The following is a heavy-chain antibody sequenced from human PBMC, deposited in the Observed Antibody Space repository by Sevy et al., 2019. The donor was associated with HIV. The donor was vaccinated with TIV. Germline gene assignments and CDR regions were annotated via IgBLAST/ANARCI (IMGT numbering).Heavy chain of an antibody. Sequence: GGSLRLSCAASGFTFSNAWMNWVRQAPGKGLEWVGRIKSKTDGGTTDYAAPVKGRFTISRDDSKNKLYLQMNSLKTEDTAVYYCTTDLMGLITMVRGVIPAAFDIWGQGTMVTVSS. V-gene: IGHV3-15*07. CDR1: GFTFSNAW. D-gene: IGHD3-10*01. J-gene: IGHJ3*02. CDR3: TTDLMGLITMVRGVIPAAFDI. CDR2: IKSKTDGGTT.